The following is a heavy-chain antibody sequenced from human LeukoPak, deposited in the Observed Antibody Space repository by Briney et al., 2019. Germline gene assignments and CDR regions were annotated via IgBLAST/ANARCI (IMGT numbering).Heavy chain of an antibody. Sequence: GVTLRLSCAASGFTFDDYAMHWVRQAPGKGLEWVSLITGDGGTTYSANSVKGRFTISRDNSKNSLYLQMNSLRTEDTALYYCAKDIDSSWYAEYFQHWGQGTLVTVP. V-gene: IGHV3-43*02. J-gene: IGHJ1*01. CDR1: GFTFDDYA. D-gene: IGHD6-13*01. CDR3: AKDIDSSWYAEYFQH. CDR2: ITGDGGTT.